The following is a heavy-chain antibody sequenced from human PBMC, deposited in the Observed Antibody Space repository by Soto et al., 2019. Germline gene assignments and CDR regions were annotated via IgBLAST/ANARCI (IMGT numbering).Heavy chain of an antibody. D-gene: IGHD3-10*01. V-gene: IGHV3-74*01. J-gene: IGHJ6*03. CDR3: APLSSGSYLYYYYMDV. CDR1: GFTFSSYW. CDR2: INSDGSST. Sequence: GGSLRLSCAASGFTFSSYWMRWVRQAPGKGLVWVSRINSDGSSTSDADSVKGRFTISRDNAKKTLYLQMNSLRAEDTAVYYCAPLSSGSYLYYYYMDVWGKGTTVTVSS.